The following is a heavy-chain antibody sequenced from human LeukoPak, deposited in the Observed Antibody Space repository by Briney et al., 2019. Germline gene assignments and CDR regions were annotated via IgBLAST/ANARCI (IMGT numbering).Heavy chain of an antibody. CDR1: GGSFSGYY. CDR3: AKGTVPRLAFDI. CDR2: INHSGST. Sequence: SETLSLTCAVYGGSFSGYYWSWIRQPPGKGLEWIGEINHSGSTNYNPSLKSRVTISVDTSKNQFSLKLSSVTAADTAVYYCAKGTVPRLAFDIWGQGTMVTVSS. J-gene: IGHJ3*02. D-gene: IGHD1-1*01. V-gene: IGHV4-34*01.